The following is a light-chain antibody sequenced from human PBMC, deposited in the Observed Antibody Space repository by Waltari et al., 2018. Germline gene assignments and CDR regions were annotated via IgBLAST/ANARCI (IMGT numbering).Light chain of an antibody. V-gene: IGLV7-46*01. CDR3: LLSYSSGARLWV. J-gene: IGLJ3*02. CDR1: TGAVTSGPY. Sequence: QAVVTQEPSLTVSPGGTVTLTCGSSTGAVTSGPYPYWFQQKPGQAPRTLISDTSNKHSWTPARFSGSLLGGKAALTLSGAQPEDEAEYYCLLSYSSGARLWVFGGGTKLTVL. CDR2: DTS.